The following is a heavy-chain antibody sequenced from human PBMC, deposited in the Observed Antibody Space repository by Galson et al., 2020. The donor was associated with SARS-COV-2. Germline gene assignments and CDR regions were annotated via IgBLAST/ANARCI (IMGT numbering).Heavy chain of an antibody. CDR1: GFTFSTYW. CDR2: INSDGSST. Sequence: GESLKISCAASGFTFSTYWMHWVRQAPGKGLVWVSRINSDGSSTSYADSVKGRFTISRDNAKNMLYLQMNSLRAEDTAVYYCAKEYDDDRSGPLDAFDTWGQGTMVTVSS. V-gene: IGHV3-74*01. D-gene: IGHD3-22*01. CDR3: AKEYDDDRSGPLDAFDT. J-gene: IGHJ3*02.